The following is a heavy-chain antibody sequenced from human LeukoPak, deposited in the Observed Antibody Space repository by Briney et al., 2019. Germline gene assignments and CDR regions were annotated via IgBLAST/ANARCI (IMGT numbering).Heavy chain of an antibody. Sequence: SETLSLTCTVSGGSISSSSYYWGWIRQPPGKGLEWIGSIYYSGSTYYNPSLKSRVTISVDTSKNQFSLKLSSVTAADTAVYYCARQDRVAVAGRGGWFDPWGQGTLVTVFS. V-gene: IGHV4-39*01. CDR3: ARQDRVAVAGRGGWFDP. CDR1: GGSISSSSYY. CDR2: IYYSGST. J-gene: IGHJ5*02. D-gene: IGHD6-19*01.